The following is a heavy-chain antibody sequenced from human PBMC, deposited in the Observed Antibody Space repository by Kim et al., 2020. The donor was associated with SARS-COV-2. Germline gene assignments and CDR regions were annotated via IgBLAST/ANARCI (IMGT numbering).Heavy chain of an antibody. CDR2: IRSKANSYAT. J-gene: IGHJ4*02. CDR1: GFTFSGSA. Sequence: GGSLRLSCAASGFTFSGSAMHWVRQASGKGLEWVGRIRSKANSYATAYAASVKGRFTISRDDSKNTAYLQMNSLKTEDTAVYYCTRYGTNYYDSSGFGYWGQGTLVTVSS. V-gene: IGHV3-73*01. D-gene: IGHD3-22*01. CDR3: TRYGTNYYDSSGFGY.